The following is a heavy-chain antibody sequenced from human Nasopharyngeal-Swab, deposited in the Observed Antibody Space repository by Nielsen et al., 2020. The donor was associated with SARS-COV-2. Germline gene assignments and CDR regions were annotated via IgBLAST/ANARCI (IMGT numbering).Heavy chain of an antibody. J-gene: IGHJ6*02. CDR2: IKSKTDGGTT. Sequence: VRQAPGKGLEWVGRIKSKTDGGTTDYAAPVKGRFTISRDDSKNTLYPQMNSLKTEDTAVYYCTTDLAYCGGDCCSPYYYGMDVWGQGTTVTVSS. D-gene: IGHD2-21*02. CDR3: TTDLAYCGGDCCSPYYYGMDV. V-gene: IGHV3-15*01.